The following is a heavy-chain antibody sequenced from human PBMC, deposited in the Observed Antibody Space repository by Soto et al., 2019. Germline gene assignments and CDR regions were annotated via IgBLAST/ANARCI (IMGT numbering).Heavy chain of an antibody. CDR1: GLTFSTYT. J-gene: IGHJ4*02. D-gene: IGHD3-9*01. V-gene: IGHV3-23*01. Sequence: GGSLRLSCAASGLTFSTYTMHWVRQAPGKGLEWVSAISGSGGSTYYADSVKGRFTISRDNSKNTLYLQMNSLRAEDTAVYYCAKEGTYYDILTGPFDYWGQGTLVTVSS. CDR3: AKEGTYYDILTGPFDY. CDR2: ISGSGGST.